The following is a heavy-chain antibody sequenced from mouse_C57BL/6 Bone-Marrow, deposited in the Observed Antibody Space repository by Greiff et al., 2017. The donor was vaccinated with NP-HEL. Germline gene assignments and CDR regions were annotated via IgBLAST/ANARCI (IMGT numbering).Heavy chain of an antibody. J-gene: IGHJ1*03. CDR1: GFTFSDYY. CDR3: ARVGGYHWYFDV. Sequence: EVQVVESEGGLVQPGSSMKLSCTASGFTFSDYYMAWVRQVPEKGLEWVANINYDGSSTYYLDSLKSRFIISRDNAKNILYLQMSSLKSEDTATYYCARVGGYHWYFDVWGTGTTVTVSS. CDR2: INYDGSST. V-gene: IGHV5-16*01. D-gene: IGHD2-2*01.